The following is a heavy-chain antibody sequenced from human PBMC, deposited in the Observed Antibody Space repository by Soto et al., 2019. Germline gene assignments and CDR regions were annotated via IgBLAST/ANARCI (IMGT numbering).Heavy chain of an antibody. D-gene: IGHD4-17*01. Sequence: QVQLVESRGGVVQPGRSLRLSCASSGFTFSSYAMHWVRQAPGKGLEWVAVISYDGSNKYYPDSVKGRFTISRDNSKNTLYLQMNSLRAEDTAVYYCSSLTTTWGQGTLVTVSS. CDR1: GFTFSSYA. J-gene: IGHJ4*02. CDR3: SSLTTT. V-gene: IGHV3-30-3*01. CDR2: ISYDGSNK.